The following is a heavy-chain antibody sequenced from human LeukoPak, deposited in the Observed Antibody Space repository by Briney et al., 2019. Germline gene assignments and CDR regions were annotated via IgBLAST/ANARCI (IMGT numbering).Heavy chain of an antibody. V-gene: IGHV3-48*04. CDR1: GFIFSSYS. CDR2: VSSSSSTI. D-gene: IGHD6-19*01. Sequence: PGGSLRLLCAASGFIFSSYSMNWVRQAPGEGLGWVSYVSSSSSTIYYADSVKGRFTISRDNANNSLYLQMNSLRAEDTAVYYCARVVAVAGRYNWFDPWGQGTLVTVSS. J-gene: IGHJ5*02. CDR3: ARVVAVAGRYNWFDP.